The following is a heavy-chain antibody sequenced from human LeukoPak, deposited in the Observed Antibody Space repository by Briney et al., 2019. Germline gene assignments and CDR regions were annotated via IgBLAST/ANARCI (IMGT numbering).Heavy chain of an antibody. D-gene: IGHD3-16*01. Sequence: GGSLRLSCAASEFTFSSYTMNWVRQAPGKGLEWVTSISSSSSYIYYADSVKGRFTISRDNAKNSLYLQMNSLRAEDTAVYYCARGYGDAFDIWGQGTMVTASS. CDR2: ISSSSSYI. J-gene: IGHJ3*02. CDR3: ARGYGDAFDI. V-gene: IGHV3-21*01. CDR1: EFTFSSYT.